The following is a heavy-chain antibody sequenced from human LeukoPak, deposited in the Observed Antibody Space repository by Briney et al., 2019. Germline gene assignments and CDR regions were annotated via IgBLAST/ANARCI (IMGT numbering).Heavy chain of an antibody. J-gene: IGHJ4*02. CDR1: GYTFTGYY. CDR2: INPDSGGT. D-gene: IGHD3-9*01. CDR3: TKRAHTYYDILTGYYPFDY. V-gene: IGHV1-2*02. Sequence: ASVKVSCKASGYTFTGYYLHWVRQAPGQGLEWMGWINPDSGGTNYAQKFQGRVTMTRDTSITTAYMELSRLRSDDTAVYYCTKRAHTYYDILTGYYPFDYWGQGTLVTVSS.